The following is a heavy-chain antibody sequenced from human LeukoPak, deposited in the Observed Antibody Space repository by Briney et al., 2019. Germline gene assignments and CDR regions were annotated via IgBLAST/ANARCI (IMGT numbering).Heavy chain of an antibody. CDR2: IYTSGST. CDR1: GGSISSSSYY. CDR3: ARARVGATTGQLAFDI. J-gene: IGHJ3*02. D-gene: IGHD1-26*01. Sequence: SETLSLTCTVSGGSISSSSYYWSWIRQPAGKGLEWIGRIYTSGSTNYNPSLKSRVTMSVDTSKNQFSLKLSSVTAADTAVYYCARARVGATTGQLAFDIWGQGTMVTVSS. V-gene: IGHV4-61*02.